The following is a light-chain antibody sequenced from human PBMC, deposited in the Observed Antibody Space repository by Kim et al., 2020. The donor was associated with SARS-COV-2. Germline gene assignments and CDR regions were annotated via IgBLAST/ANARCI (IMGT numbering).Light chain of an antibody. CDR3: QSYDSSNVV. Sequence: GTTVTISCTRSSGSVASKYVQWYQQRPGSAPTTMIYEDNQRPSGVPDRFSGSIDSSSNSASLTISGLKTEDEADYYCQSYDSSNVVFGGGTQLTVL. J-gene: IGLJ2*01. CDR2: EDN. CDR1: SGSVASKY. V-gene: IGLV6-57*03.